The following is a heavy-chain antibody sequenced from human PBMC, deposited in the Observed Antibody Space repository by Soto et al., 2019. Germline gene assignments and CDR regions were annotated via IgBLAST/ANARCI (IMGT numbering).Heavy chain of an antibody. V-gene: IGHV4-30-4*01. Sequence: SETLSLTCAVYGGSLNGYYWSWIRQPPGKGLEWIGYIYYSGSTYYNPSLKSRVTISVDTSKNQFSLKLSSVTAADTAVYYCARISVVVVAAIDYWGQGTLVTVSS. CDR2: IYYSGST. D-gene: IGHD2-15*01. J-gene: IGHJ4*02. CDR1: GGSLNGYY. CDR3: ARISVVVVAAIDY.